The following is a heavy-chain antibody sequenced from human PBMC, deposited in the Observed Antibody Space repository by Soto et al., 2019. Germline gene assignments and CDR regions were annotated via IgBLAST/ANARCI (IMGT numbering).Heavy chain of an antibody. CDR3: ANHSPPMDV. CDR1: GYTFTRYG. Sequence: ASVKVSCKASGYTFTRYGISWVRQAPGQGLERMGWISGYNGDANYAQRFQGRVSMTIDTSTTTAYMELRTLTPDETAVYYCANHSPPMDVSGQGTTVPVSS. CDR2: ISGYNGDA. D-gene: IGHD2-21*01. J-gene: IGHJ6*02. V-gene: IGHV1-18*01.